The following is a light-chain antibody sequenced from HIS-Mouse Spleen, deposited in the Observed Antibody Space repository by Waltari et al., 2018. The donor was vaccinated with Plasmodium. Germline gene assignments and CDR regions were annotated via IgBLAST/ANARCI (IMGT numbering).Light chain of an antibody. J-gene: IGLJ3*02. V-gene: IGLV3-10*01. CDR1: AFPKHH. CDR3: YSTDSSGNHRV. CDR2: EDS. Sequence: SYELTQPPSVSVSPGHTARIPCPGAAFPKHHPDWYQQKSGQAPVLVFYEDSKRPSGIPERFSGSSSGTMATLTISGAQVEDEADYYCYSTDSSGNHRVFGGGTKLTAL.